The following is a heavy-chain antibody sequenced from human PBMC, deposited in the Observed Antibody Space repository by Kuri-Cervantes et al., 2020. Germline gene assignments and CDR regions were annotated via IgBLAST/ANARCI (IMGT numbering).Heavy chain of an antibody. CDR2: MNPNSGNT. D-gene: IGHD3-3*01. J-gene: IGHJ6*03. Sequence: ASVKVSCKASGYTFTGYYMHWVRQAPGQGLEWMGWMNPNSGNTGYAQKFQGRVTMTRDTSISTAYMELSSLRSEDTAVYYCARIKILEWPYYYYYMDVWGKGTTVTVSS. CDR3: ARIKILEWPYYYYYMDV. V-gene: IGHV1-8*02. CDR1: GYTFTGYY.